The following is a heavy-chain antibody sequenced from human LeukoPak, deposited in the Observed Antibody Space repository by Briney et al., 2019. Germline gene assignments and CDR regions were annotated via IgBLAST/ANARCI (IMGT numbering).Heavy chain of an antibody. Sequence: GASVTVSCKASGYTFTSYDINWVRQATGQGLEWMGWMNPNSGNTGYAQKFQGRVTMTRNTSISTAYMELSSLRSEDTAVYYCAKQTQGLVRYYYYGMDVWGQGTTVTVSS. V-gene: IGHV1-8*01. CDR1: GYTFTSYD. D-gene: IGHD6-19*01. CDR3: AKQTQGLVRYYYYGMDV. CDR2: MNPNSGNT. J-gene: IGHJ6*02.